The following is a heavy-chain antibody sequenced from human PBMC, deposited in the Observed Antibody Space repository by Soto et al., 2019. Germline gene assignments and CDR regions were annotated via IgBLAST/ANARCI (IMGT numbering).Heavy chain of an antibody. CDR2: ISSSSSYI. CDR1: GFTFSSYW. CDR3: ARDLEGGARPWYYYYGMDV. V-gene: IGHV3-21*01. Sequence: EVQLVESGGGLVQPGGSLRLSCAASGFTFSSYWMHWVRQVPGKGLVWVSSISSSSSYIYYADSVKGRFTISRDNAKNSLYLQMNSLRAEDMAVYYCARDLEGGARPWYYYYGMDVWGQGTTVTVSS. D-gene: IGHD1-26*01. J-gene: IGHJ6*02.